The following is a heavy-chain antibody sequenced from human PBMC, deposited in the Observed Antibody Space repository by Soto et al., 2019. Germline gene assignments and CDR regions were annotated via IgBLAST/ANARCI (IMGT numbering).Heavy chain of an antibody. D-gene: IGHD3-22*01. CDR3: ASYDSSGYYPSYYFDY. CDR1: GGSISSGDYY. J-gene: IGHJ4*02. Sequence: PSETLSLTCTVSGGSISSGDYYWSWIRQPPGKGLEWIGYIYYSGSTYYNPSLKSRVTISIDTSKNQFSLKLSSVTAADTAVYYCASYDSSGYYPSYYFDYWGQGTLVTVSS. CDR2: IYYSGST. V-gene: IGHV4-30-4*01.